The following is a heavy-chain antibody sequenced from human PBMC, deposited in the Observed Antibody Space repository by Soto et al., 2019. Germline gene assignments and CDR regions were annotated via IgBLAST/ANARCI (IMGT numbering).Heavy chain of an antibody. J-gene: IGHJ4*02. D-gene: IGHD6-13*01. CDR3: AKDRGSSSWDPIFDF. V-gene: IGHV3-9*01. CDR2: ISWNSAAI. Sequence: MQLVESGGGLIEPGRSLRLSCAASGFTFDDYAIHWVRQAPGKGLEWVSGISWNSAAIDYAVSVKGRFTIVRDNAMNSLYLQMNHLRPEDTAFYYCAKDRGSSSWDPIFDFWGQGMLVTVSS. CDR1: GFTFDDYA.